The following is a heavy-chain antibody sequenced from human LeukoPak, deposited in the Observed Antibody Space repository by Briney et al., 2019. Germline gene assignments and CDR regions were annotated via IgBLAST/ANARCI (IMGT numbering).Heavy chain of an antibody. J-gene: IGHJ4*02. V-gene: IGHV3-30-3*01. Sequence: PGRSLRLSCAASGFTFSSYVMHWVRQSPGKGLEWVALISYDGSDKYYEDSAKGRFSVSRDNSKNTMYLQMTSLRIEDTAVYYCVRDQRDFSGSGNYHMWGQGTLVSVSS. CDR3: VRDQRDFSGSGNYHM. D-gene: IGHD3-10*01. CDR1: GFTFSSYV. CDR2: ISYDGSDK.